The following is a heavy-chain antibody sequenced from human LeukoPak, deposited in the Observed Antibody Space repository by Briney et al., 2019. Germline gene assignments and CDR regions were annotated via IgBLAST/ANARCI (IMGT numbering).Heavy chain of an antibody. V-gene: IGHV3-66*01. CDR2: IYTGGST. Sequence: GGSLRLSCAASGFTVSSNYMSWVRQAPGKGLEWVSVIYTGGSTSYADSVKGRFSISRDNSKNTLYLQMNSLRAEDTAVYYCATVARGFDCWGQGTLVTVSS. J-gene: IGHJ4*02. CDR1: GFTVSSNY. CDR3: ATVARGFDC.